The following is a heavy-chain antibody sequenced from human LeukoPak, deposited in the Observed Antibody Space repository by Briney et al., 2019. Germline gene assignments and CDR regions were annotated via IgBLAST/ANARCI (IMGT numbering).Heavy chain of an antibody. CDR1: GYTFTGYY. CDR3: ARDRGVGAPYYSVY. CDR2: INPNSGGT. Sequence: ASVKVSCKASGYTFTGYYVHWVRQAPGQGLEWMGWINPNSGGTNYAQKFQGRVTMTRDTSISTAYMELSRLRSDDTAVYYCARDRGVGAPYYSVYWGQGTLVTVSS. J-gene: IGHJ4*02. D-gene: IGHD1-26*01. V-gene: IGHV1-2*02.